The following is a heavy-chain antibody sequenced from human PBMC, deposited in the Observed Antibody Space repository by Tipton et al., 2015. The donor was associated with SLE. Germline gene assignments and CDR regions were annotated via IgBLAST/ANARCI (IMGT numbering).Heavy chain of an antibody. CDR1: GFTFSDYA. CDR3: AKDQSESSAYVERFDI. Sequence: SLRLSCAASGFTFSDYAMSWVRQAPGKGLEWVSAISGGAGTTYYADSVKGRFTISRDNSKKMLYLQMNSLTAEDTAVYYCAKDQSESSAYVERFDIGGQGTAVTVSS. D-gene: IGHD3-22*01. CDR2: ISGGAGTT. V-gene: IGHV3-23*01. J-gene: IGHJ3*02.